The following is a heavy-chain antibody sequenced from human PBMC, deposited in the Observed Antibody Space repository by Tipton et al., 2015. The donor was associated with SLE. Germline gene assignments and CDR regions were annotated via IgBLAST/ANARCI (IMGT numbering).Heavy chain of an antibody. Sequence: SLRLSCTASGFTFGDYAMSWVRQAPGKGLEWVGFIRSKAYGGTTEYAASVKGRFTISRDDSKSIAYLQMNSLKTEDTAVYYCARDKCSSGSCYSPYWGQGTLVTVSS. V-gene: IGHV3-49*04. J-gene: IGHJ4*02. CDR3: ARDKCSSGSCYSPY. CDR2: IRSKAYGGTT. CDR1: GFTFGDYA. D-gene: IGHD2-15*01.